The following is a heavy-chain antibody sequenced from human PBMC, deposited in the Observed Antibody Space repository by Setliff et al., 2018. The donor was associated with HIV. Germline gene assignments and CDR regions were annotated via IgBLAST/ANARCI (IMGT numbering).Heavy chain of an antibody. Sequence: SETLSLTCSVSGGSVGSGSYYWSWIRQSPGKGLEWLGYIYYSGSTTYNPSLRSRVTLSVDTSKNQFFLKLTSLSAADTAVYYCARDRIEVVVDGPHDVFDVWGRGTTVTVSS. V-gene: IGHV4-61*01. CDR1: GGSVGSGSYY. D-gene: IGHD2-15*01. J-gene: IGHJ3*01. CDR2: IYYSGST. CDR3: ARDRIEVVVDGPHDVFDV.